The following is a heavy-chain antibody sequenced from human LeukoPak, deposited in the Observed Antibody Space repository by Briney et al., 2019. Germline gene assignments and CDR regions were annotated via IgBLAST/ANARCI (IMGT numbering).Heavy chain of an antibody. D-gene: IGHD6-13*01. Sequence: SETLSLTCTVSGGSISSYYWSWIRQPPGKGLEWIGYIYTSGSTNYNPSLKSRVTISVDTSRNQFSLKLSSVTAADTAVYYCARSYSSSWYPSGWFDPWGQGTLVTVSS. V-gene: IGHV4-4*09. CDR1: GGSISSYY. CDR2: IYTSGST. J-gene: IGHJ5*02. CDR3: ARSYSSSWYPSGWFDP.